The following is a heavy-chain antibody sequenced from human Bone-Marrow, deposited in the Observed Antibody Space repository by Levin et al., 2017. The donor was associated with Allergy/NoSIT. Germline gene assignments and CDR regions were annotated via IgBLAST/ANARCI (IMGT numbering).Heavy chain of an antibody. V-gene: IGHV3-66*04. CDR1: GFTVSNNY. J-gene: IGHJ4*02. CDR2: IYRGGGT. CDR3: ARLDVNYGSYY. Sequence: GESLKISCAASGFTVSNNYMSWVRQAPGKGLEWVSIIYRGGGTFYADSVKARFTISRDNSKNTVYLQMNSLRAEDTAVYYCARLDVNYGSYYWGQGTLVTVSS. D-gene: IGHD3-10*01.